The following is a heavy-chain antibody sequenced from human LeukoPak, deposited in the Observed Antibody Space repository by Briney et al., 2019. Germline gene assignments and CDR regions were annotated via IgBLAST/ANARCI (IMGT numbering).Heavy chain of an antibody. CDR3: ARASRDYFYYGMDV. Sequence: ASVKVSCKASGCTFTRYDINWVRQATGQGLEWMGWMNPNSGNTGYAQKFQGRVTMTRNTSISTAYMELSSLRSEDTAVYYCARASRDYFYYGMDVWGQGTTVTVSS. J-gene: IGHJ6*02. CDR1: GCTFTRYD. V-gene: IGHV1-8*01. CDR2: MNPNSGNT.